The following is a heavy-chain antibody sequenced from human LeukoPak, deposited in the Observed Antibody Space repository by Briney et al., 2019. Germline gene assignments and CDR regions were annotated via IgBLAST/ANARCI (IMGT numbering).Heavy chain of an antibody. CDR3: ARDQYYYYYYMDV. CDR1: GGSISSGSYY. Sequence: SETLSLTCTVSGGSISSGSYYWSWIRQPAGKGLEWIGRIYTSGSTNYNPSLKSRVTISVDTSKNQFSLKLSSVTAADTAVYYCARDQYYYYYYMDVWGKGTTVTISS. CDR2: IYTSGST. J-gene: IGHJ6*03. V-gene: IGHV4-61*02.